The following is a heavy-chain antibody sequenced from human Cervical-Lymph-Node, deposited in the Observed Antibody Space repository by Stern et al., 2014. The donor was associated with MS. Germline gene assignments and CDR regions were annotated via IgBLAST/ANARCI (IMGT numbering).Heavy chain of an antibody. V-gene: IGHV4-30-2*01. CDR3: ARIFGGNFDN. D-gene: IGHD4-23*01. CDR1: GGSISSGDYS. J-gene: IGHJ4*02. CDR2: IVHSGST. Sequence: VHLVESGSGLVKPSQTLSLTCAVSGGSISSGDYSWSWIRPLPGKSLEWIGYIVHSGSTYYNPSLKSRVSISVDRSKNQFSLKLSSVTAADTAMYYCARIFGGNFDNWGQGTLVTVSS.